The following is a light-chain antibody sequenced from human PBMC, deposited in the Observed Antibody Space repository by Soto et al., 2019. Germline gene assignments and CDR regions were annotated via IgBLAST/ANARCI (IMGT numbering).Light chain of an antibody. V-gene: IGLV2-14*01. Sequence: QSALTQSASVSGSPGQSITISCTGTSSDVGGYNYVSWYQQHPGKAPKFLIYEVSNRPSGVSNRFSGSKSGNTASLTISGLQAEDEADYYCSSYTSTNTWVFGGGTQLTVL. J-gene: IGLJ3*02. CDR1: SSDVGGYNY. CDR3: SSYTSTNTWV. CDR2: EVS.